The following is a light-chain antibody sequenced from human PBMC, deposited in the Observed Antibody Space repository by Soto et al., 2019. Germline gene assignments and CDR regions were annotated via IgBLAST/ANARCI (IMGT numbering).Light chain of an antibody. Sequence: AIQMTQSPSSLSASVGDRVAITCRASQDIRKDLGWYQQKPGKAPQILIYGASTLQTGVASRFSGSGSGTDFTLIISSLQPEDSATYYCLQDYIYPFTFGQGTKLDIK. CDR1: QDIRKD. CDR3: LQDYIYPFT. J-gene: IGKJ2*01. CDR2: GAS. V-gene: IGKV1-6*01.